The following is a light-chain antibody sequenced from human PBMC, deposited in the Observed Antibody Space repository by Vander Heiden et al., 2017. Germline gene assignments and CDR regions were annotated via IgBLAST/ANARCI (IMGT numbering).Light chain of an antibody. V-gene: IGLV3-25*03. CDR2: QDS. CDR1: ALAKEY. CDR3: QAADTRGTYPVV. Sequence: SYELTQPPSVSVSPEQTARITCSGDALAKEYAYWYQQKPGQAPGLVLYQDSERRSGIPERFSCSSSGTTVTLTISGVQAEDEADYYCQAADTRGTYPVVFGGGTKLTVL. J-gene: IGLJ2*01.